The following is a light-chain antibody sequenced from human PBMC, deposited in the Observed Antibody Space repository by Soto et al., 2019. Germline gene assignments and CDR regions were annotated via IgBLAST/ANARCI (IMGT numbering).Light chain of an antibody. J-gene: IGLJ1*01. CDR3: ATWDDSRNGYV. V-gene: IGLV1-44*01. Sequence: QSVLTQPASVSGSPGQSITISCTGTSGDIGSYNRVSWYQQHPGKAPKLLIYTNDRRPSRVPDRISGSKSGTSASLAISGLQSEDEAEYYCATWDDSRNGYVFGTGTKVTV. CDR1: SGDIGSYNR. CDR2: TND.